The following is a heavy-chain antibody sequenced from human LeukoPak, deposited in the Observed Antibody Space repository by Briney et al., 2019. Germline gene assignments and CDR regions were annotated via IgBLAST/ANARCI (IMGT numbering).Heavy chain of an antibody. CDR2: TYYRSKWYN. CDR1: GDSVSSNSAA. Sequence: SQTLSLTCAISGDSVSSNSAAWNWIRQSPSRGLEWLGRTYYRSKWYNDYAVSVKSRITINPDTSKNQFSLQLNSVTPEDTAVYYCARDQVEYKLLYYNWFDPWGQGTLVTVSS. J-gene: IGHJ5*02. CDR3: ARDQVEYKLLYYNWFDP. V-gene: IGHV6-1*01. D-gene: IGHD2-2*02.